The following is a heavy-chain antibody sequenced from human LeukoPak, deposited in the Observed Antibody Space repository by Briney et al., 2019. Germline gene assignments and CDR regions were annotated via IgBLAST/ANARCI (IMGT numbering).Heavy chain of an antibody. CDR1: GFAFSSYA. V-gene: IGHV3-23*01. CDR3: VKGLRYYDSSDTFDY. Sequence: GGSLRLSCAASGFAFSSYAMSWVRQPPGKGLEWVSVISRRDDYTYYADSVKGRFTISRDNSKNTLYLQMSSLRAEDTAVYYCVKGLRYYDSSDTFDYWGQGTLVTVSS. D-gene: IGHD3-22*01. CDR2: ISRRDDYT. J-gene: IGHJ4*02.